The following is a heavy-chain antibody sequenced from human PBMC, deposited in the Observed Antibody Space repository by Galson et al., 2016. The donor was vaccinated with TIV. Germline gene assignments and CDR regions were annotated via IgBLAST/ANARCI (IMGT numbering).Heavy chain of an antibody. Sequence: SVKVSCKASGYTFTRYYMHWVRQAPGQGLEWMGVIDPGADTTTYAQKFQDRVTMTRDTSTSTVYMGLSSLRSDDTAVYYCATFSGASGTFDYWGQGALVTVSS. CDR1: GYTFTRYY. D-gene: IGHD2-15*01. V-gene: IGHV1-46*01. J-gene: IGHJ4*02. CDR2: IDPGADTT. CDR3: ATFSGASGTFDY.